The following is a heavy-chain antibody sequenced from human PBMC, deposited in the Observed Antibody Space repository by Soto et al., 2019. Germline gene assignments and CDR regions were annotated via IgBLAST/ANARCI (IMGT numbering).Heavy chain of an antibody. CDR3: TKGCASALLPGCWFDP. D-gene: IGHD2-21*01. CDR2: ISGSGSSR. V-gene: IGHV3-23*01. Sequence: GGSLRLSCAASGFTFSTYAMSWVRQAPGKGLEWVSAISGSGSSRYYADSAKGRFTISRDNSKNTLYLQMNSLRADDTALYYCTKGCASALLPGCWFDPWGQGTLVTVSS. J-gene: IGHJ5*02. CDR1: GFTFSTYA.